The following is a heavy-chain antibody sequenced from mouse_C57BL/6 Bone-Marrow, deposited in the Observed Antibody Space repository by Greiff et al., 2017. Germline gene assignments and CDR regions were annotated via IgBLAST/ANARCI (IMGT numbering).Heavy chain of an antibody. CDR1: GYTFTSYW. CDR3: ANYYGSSYWFAY. CDR2: IHPNSVST. J-gene: IGHJ3*01. D-gene: IGHD1-1*01. Sequence: QVQLQQSGAELVKPGASVKLSCKASGYTFTSYWMHWVKQRPGQGLEWIGMIHPNSVSTNYNEKFKRKATLTVDKSSSTAYIQLSSLTSEDSAVYYCANYYGSSYWFAYWGQGTLVTVSA. V-gene: IGHV1-64*01.